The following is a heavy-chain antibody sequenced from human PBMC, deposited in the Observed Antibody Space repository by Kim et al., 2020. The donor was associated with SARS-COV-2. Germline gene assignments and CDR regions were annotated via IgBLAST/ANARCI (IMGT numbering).Heavy chain of an antibody. D-gene: IGHD5-12*01. Sequence: ASVKVSCKASGYTFTSYAMHWVRQAPGQRLEWMGWINAGNGNTKYSQKFQGRVTITRDTSASTAYMELSSLRSEDTAVYYCARDSGNSGYDSSPQDYWGQGTLVTVSS. CDR2: INAGNGNT. CDR1: GYTFTSYA. J-gene: IGHJ4*02. CDR3: ARDSGNSGYDSSPQDY. V-gene: IGHV1-3*01.